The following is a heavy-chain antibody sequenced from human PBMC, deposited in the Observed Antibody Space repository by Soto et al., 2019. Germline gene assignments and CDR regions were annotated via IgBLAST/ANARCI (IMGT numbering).Heavy chain of an antibody. CDR1: GYNFAGYW. J-gene: IGHJ4*02. D-gene: IGHD3-3*01. V-gene: IGHV5-51*01. CDR2: IYPSESDT. CDR3: ARGGVSTRTFDY. Sequence: GESLKISCKGSGYNFAGYWLACVRQMPGKGLELMVIIYPSESDTRYRPSFQGQVTISADKSISSAYLQWSSLRASDTAMYYCARGGVSTRTFDYWGQGTPVTVSS.